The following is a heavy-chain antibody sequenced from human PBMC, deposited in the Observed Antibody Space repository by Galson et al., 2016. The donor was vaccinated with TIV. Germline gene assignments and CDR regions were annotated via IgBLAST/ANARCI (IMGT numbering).Heavy chain of an antibody. V-gene: IGHV3-30*04. Sequence: SLRLSCAASGFTFSSYAMNWVCQAPGKGLEWVAVISYDGTNKYYADSVKGRFTISRDNSKNTLFLQMNSLRAEDTAVYYCARDLSRSVALYDSSVYGMAVWGQGTTVTVSS. CDR3: ARDLSRSVALYDSSVYGMAV. CDR2: ISYDGTNK. CDR1: GFTFSSYA. D-gene: IGHD3-22*01. J-gene: IGHJ6*02.